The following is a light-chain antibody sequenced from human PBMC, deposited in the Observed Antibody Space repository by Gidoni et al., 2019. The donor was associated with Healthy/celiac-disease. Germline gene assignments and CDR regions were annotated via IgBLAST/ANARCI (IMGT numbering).Light chain of an antibody. CDR2: GAS. J-gene: IGKJ3*01. V-gene: IGKV3-20*01. Sequence: EIVLTQSPGTLSLSPGERATLSCRASQSVSSSYLAGYQQKPGQAPRLLIYGASSRATGIPDRFSCSGSGTDFTLTISRLEPEDFAVYYCQQYGSSPGTFGPGTKVDIK. CDR1: QSVSSSY. CDR3: QQYGSSPGT.